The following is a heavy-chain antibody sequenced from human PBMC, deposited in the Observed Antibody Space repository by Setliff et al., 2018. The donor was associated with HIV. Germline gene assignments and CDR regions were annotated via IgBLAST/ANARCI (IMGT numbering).Heavy chain of an antibody. CDR3: ARGSGGAGFDY. CDR2: ISSSGAYI. Sequence: PGGSLRLSCAASGFTFSNYNMNWVRQAPGKGLEWVSSISSSGAYIYYADSVKGRFTISRDNAKNSLYLQMSSLRAEDTAVYYCARGSGGAGFDYWGQGTLVTVSS. J-gene: IGHJ4*02. CDR1: GFTFSNYN. D-gene: IGHD3-10*01. V-gene: IGHV3-21*01.